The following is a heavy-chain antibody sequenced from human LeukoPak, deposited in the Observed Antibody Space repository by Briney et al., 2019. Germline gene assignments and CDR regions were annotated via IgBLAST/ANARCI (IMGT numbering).Heavy chain of an antibody. CDR2: IYSGGST. V-gene: IGHV3-53*01. CDR3: ASYGDHFDY. J-gene: IGHJ4*02. CDR1: GFTFSSYA. D-gene: IGHD4-17*01. Sequence: GGSLRLSCAASGFTFSSYAMSWVRQAPGKGLEWVSVIYSGGSTYYADSVKGRFTISRDNSKNTLYLQMNSLRAEDTAVYYCASYGDHFDYWGQGTLVTVSS.